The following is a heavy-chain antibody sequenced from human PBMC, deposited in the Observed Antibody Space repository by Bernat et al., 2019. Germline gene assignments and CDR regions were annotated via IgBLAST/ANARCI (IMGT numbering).Heavy chain of an antibody. Sequence: EVQLVESGGGLVQPGGSLRLSCVASGFTFSNYAMSCVRQAPGKGLECVSGITGSGGSTYYADSVKGRFTISRDNSKSTLYLQMNSLRAEDTAVYYCAKDRSSGWTYFDYWGQRTLVTVSA. CDR1: GFTFSNYA. D-gene: IGHD6-19*01. J-gene: IGHJ4*02. CDR2: ITGSGGST. CDR3: AKDRSSGWTYFDY. V-gene: IGHV3-23*04.